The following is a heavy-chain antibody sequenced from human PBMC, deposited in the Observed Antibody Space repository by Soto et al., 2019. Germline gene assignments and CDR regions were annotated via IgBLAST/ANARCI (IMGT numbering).Heavy chain of an antibody. J-gene: IGHJ3*02. CDR2: IYYSGST. Sequence: QVQLQESGPGLVKPSQTLSLTCTVSGGSISSGDYYWSWIRQPPGKGLEWIGYIYYSGSTYYNPSLKCRVTISVDTSKNQFSLKLSSVTAADTAVYYCAGVPVLGLRGNDAFDIWGQGTMVTVSS. CDR1: GGSISSGDYY. V-gene: IGHV4-30-4*01. D-gene: IGHD3-10*01. CDR3: AGVPVLGLRGNDAFDI.